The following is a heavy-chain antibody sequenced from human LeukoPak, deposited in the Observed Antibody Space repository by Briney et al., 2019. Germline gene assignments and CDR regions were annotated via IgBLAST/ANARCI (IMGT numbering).Heavy chain of an antibody. CDR3: ARAPTVTFFDY. V-gene: IGHV4-39*01. CDR1: GGSISSSSYY. J-gene: IGHJ4*02. D-gene: IGHD4-17*01. CDR2: IYYSGST. Sequence: KTSETLSLTCTVSGGSISSSSYYWGWIRQPPGKGLEWIGSIYYSGSTYYNPSLKSRVTISVDTSKNQFSLKLTSVTAADTAVYYCARAPTVTFFDYWGQGTLVTVSS.